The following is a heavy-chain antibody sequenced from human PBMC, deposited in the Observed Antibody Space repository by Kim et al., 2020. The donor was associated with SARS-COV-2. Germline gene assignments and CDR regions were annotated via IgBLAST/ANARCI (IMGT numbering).Heavy chain of an antibody. D-gene: IGHD6-19*01. CDR3: AKDRGFLSSGWRNSYFDALDI. Sequence: GGSLRLSCAASGFTFSSYGMHWVRQAPGKGLEWVAVIWYDGSNTYYADSVKGRFTISRDNSKNTLYLQMNSLRAEDTAVYYCAKDRGFLSSGWRNSYFDALDIGGEGTMVTVSS. CDR1: GFTFSSYG. CDR2: IWYDGSNT. V-gene: IGHV3-33*06. J-gene: IGHJ3*02.